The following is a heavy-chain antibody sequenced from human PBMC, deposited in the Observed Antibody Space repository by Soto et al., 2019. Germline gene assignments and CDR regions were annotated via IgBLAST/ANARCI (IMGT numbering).Heavy chain of an antibody. CDR3: ARIDSLLWFGELIDY. V-gene: IGHV1-3*01. CDR2: INAGNGNT. Sequence: ASVKVSCKASGYTFTSYAMHWVRQAPGQRLEWMGWINAGNGNTKYSQKFQGRVTITRDTSASTAYMELSSLRSEDTAVYYCARIDSLLWFGELIDYWGQGTLVTVSS. CDR1: GYTFTSYA. J-gene: IGHJ4*02. D-gene: IGHD3-10*01.